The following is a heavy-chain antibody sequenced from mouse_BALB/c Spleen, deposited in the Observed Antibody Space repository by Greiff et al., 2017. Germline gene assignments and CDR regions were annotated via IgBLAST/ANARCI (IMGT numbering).Heavy chain of an antibody. CDR3: TGEGGYYGNYAMDY. V-gene: IGHV1-5*01. Sequence: VQLQQSGTVLARPGASVKMSCKASGYTFTSYWMHWVKQRPGQGLEWIGAIYPGNSDTSYNQKFKGKAKLTAVTSTSTAYMELSSLTNEDSAVYYCTGEGGYYGNYAMDYWGQGTSVTVSS. J-gene: IGHJ4*01. CDR2: IYPGNSDT. CDR1: GYTFTSYW. D-gene: IGHD2-3*01.